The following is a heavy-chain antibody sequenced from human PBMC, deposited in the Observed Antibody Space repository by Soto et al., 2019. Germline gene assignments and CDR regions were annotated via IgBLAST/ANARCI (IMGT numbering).Heavy chain of an antibody. CDR1: GYTFTSYA. CDR3: ARGVRGRGGGITFDI. D-gene: IGHD3-10*01. V-gene: IGHV1-3*01. CDR2: INAGNGNT. Sequence: GASVKVSCKASGYTFTSYAMHWVRQAPGQRLEWMGWINAGNGNTKYSQKFQGRVTITKDTSASTAYMELSSLRSEDTAVFYCARGVRGRGGGITFDIWGQGTMVTVSS. J-gene: IGHJ3*02.